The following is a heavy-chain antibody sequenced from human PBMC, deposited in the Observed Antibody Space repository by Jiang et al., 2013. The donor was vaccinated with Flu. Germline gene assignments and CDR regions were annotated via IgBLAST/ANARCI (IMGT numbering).Heavy chain of an antibody. D-gene: IGHD1-26*01. V-gene: IGHV1-3*01. CDR3: ARDHLPLSQVGQNWFDP. J-gene: IGHJ5*02. CDR1: GYTFTNYA. CDR2: INVGSGKT. Sequence: VQSGAEVKKPGASVKVACKASGYTFTNYAMYWVRQAPGQRPEWMGWINVGSGKTKYSQNFQGRVSITRDTSASTLYMELSSLRSEDTAVYYCARDHLPLSQVGQNWFDPWGQGTLVTVSS.